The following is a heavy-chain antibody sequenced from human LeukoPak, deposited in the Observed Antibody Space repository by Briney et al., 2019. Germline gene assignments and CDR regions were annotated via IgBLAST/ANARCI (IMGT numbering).Heavy chain of an antibody. V-gene: IGHV3-7*01. CDR3: ARDKIVGATHFDY. J-gene: IGHJ4*02. D-gene: IGHD1-26*01. CDR1: GFPLSDYW. CDR2: IKQDGGEI. Sequence: PGGSLRLSCAASGFPLSDYWMSWVRQAPGKGLEWVANIKQDGGEIYYVDSVKGRFTISRDNAKNSLYLQMNSLTAEDTAVYYRARDKIVGATHFDYWGQGTLVTVSS.